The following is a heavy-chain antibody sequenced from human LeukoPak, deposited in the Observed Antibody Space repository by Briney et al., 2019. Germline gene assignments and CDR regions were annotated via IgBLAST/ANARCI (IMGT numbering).Heavy chain of an antibody. CDR1: GFTFSSYA. D-gene: IGHD5-24*01. V-gene: IGHV3-30-3*01. Sequence: GGSLRLSCAASGFTFSSYAMHWVRQAPGKGLEWVAVISYDGSNKYYADSVKGRFTISRDNSKNTLYLQMNSLRAEDTAVYYCTRDRGDGYTSFDYWGQGTLVTVSS. CDR2: ISYDGSNK. J-gene: IGHJ4*02. CDR3: TRDRGDGYTSFDY.